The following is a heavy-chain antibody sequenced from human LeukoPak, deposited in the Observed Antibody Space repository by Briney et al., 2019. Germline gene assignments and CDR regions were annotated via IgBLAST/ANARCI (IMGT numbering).Heavy chain of an antibody. CDR3: ARDRTGVSVGYCSGGSCYSRPRNSYGMDV. Sequence: SQTLSLTCTVSGGSISSGGYYWSWIRQHPGKGLEWIGYIYYSGSTYYNPSLKSRVTISVDTSKNQFPLKLSSVTAADTAVYYCARDRTGVSVGYCSGGSCYSRPRNSYGMDVWGQGTTVTVSS. J-gene: IGHJ6*02. D-gene: IGHD2-15*01. CDR2: IYYSGST. CDR1: GGSISSGGYY. V-gene: IGHV4-31*03.